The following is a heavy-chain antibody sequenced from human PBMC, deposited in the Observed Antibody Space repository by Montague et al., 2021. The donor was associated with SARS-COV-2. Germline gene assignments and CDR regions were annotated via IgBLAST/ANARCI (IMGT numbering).Heavy chain of an antibody. J-gene: IGHJ4*02. CDR1: GFSLSTSGVG. CDR3: AHRPGGWNLYYLDY. Sequence: PALVKPTQTLTLTCTFSGFSLSTSGVGVGWIRQPPGRALEWLALIYWDXDKRYSPSLKSRLTITKDTSKNQVVLTMTNMDPVDTATYYCAHRPGGWNLYYLDYWGQGTLVTVSS. D-gene: IGHD1-1*01. CDR2: IYWDXDK. V-gene: IGHV2-5*02.